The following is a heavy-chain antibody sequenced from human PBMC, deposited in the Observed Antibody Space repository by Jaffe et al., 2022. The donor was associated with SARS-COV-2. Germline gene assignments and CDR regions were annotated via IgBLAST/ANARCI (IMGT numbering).Heavy chain of an antibody. CDR3: ARDGDNDSSGYSFDY. CDR1: GFTFSSYG. D-gene: IGHD3-22*01. CDR2: IWYDGSNK. J-gene: IGHJ4*02. Sequence: QVQLVESGGGVVQPGRSLRLSCAASGFTFSSYGMHWVRQAPGKGLEWVAVIWYDGSNKYYADSVKGRFTISRDNSKNTLYLQMNSLRAEDTAVYYCARDGDNDSSGYSFDYWGQGTLVTVSS. V-gene: IGHV3-33*01.